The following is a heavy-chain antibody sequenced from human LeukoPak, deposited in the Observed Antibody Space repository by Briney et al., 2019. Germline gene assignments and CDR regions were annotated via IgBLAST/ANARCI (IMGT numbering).Heavy chain of an antibody. V-gene: IGHV3-33*06. CDR3: AKEMTYYYDSSGLDY. D-gene: IGHD3-22*01. J-gene: IGHJ4*02. Sequence: PGGSLRLSCAASGFTFRSYGIHWVRQAPGKGLEWVAVIWYDGSNKYYADSVKGRFTISRDNSKNTLYLQMNSLRAEDTAVYYCAKEMTYYYDSSGLDYWGQGTLVTVSS. CDR2: IWYDGSNK. CDR1: GFTFRSYG.